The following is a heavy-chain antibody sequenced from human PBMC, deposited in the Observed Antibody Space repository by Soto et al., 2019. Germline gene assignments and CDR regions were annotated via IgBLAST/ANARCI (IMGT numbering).Heavy chain of an antibody. CDR1: GGSFSDYS. Sequence: SETLSLTCAVYGGSFSDYSWNWIRQPPGKGLEWIGEINHSGSTNYNPSLKSRVTISVDTSKNQFSLKLDSVTAADTAVYYCGRFFRSGGWLPTLYYYSGGDVGGKGTTVTVPS. CDR3: GRFFRSGGWLPTLYYYSGGDV. J-gene: IGHJ6*04. CDR2: INHSGST. V-gene: IGHV4-34*01. D-gene: IGHD6-19*01.